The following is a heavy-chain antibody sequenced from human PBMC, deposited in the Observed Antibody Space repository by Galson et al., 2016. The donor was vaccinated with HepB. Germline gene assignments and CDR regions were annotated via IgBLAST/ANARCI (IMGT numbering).Heavy chain of an antibody. D-gene: IGHD3-3*01. CDR3: AKDTRSGFYSRWSDP. V-gene: IGHV3-23*01. CDR2: ISGSGGSP. CDR1: GFTFSNYA. J-gene: IGHJ5*02. Sequence: SLRLSCAASGFTFSNYAMSWVRQAPGKGLEWVSAISGSGGSPYYADSVKGRFTISRDNSKNTLYLQMNSLRVDDTALYYCAKDTRSGFYSRWSDPWGQGTLVTVSS.